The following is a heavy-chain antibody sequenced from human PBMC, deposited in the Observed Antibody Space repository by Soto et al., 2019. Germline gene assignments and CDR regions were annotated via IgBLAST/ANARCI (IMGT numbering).Heavy chain of an antibody. D-gene: IGHD1-1*01. J-gene: IGHJ4*02. CDR3: ARWPQLEPRFDY. CDR1: GGSISSGGYY. CDR2: IYYSGST. Sequence: TLSLTCTVSGGSISSGGYYWSWIRQHPGKGLEWIGYIYYSGSTYFNPSLKSRVTISVDTSKNQFSLKLSSVTAADTAVYYCARWPQLEPRFDYWGQGTLVTVSS. V-gene: IGHV4-31*03.